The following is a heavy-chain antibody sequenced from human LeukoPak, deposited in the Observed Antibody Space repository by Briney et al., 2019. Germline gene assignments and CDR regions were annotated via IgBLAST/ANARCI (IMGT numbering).Heavy chain of an antibody. J-gene: IGHJ4*02. CDR1: GFTFSSYS. Sequence: GGSLRLSCAASGFTFSSYSMNWVRQAPGKGLEWVSSISSSSSYIYYADSAKGRFTISRDNAKNSLYLQMNSLRAEDTAVYYCARGMWTSIDYWGQGTLVTVSS. CDR2: ISSSSSYI. CDR3: ARGMWTSIDY. D-gene: IGHD2-21*01. V-gene: IGHV3-21*01.